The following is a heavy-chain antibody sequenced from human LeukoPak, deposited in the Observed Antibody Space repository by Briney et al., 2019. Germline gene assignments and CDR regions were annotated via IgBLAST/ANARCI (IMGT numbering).Heavy chain of an antibody. Sequence: GGSLRLSCSASGFVFSDYPLHWIRQSPGKGPEWVAVISFDGSHQYYADSVKGRFTVSRDTSKNTLFLQMNSLRAEDTAVYYCARGSNSPSSYYYYYGMDVWGQGTTVTVSS. CDR3: ARGSNSPSSYYYYYGMDV. CDR1: GFVFSDYP. D-gene: IGHD2-21*01. J-gene: IGHJ6*02. CDR2: ISFDGSHQ. V-gene: IGHV3-30*07.